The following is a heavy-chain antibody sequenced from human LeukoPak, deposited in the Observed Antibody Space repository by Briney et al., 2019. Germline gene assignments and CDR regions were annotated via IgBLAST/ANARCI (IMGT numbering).Heavy chain of an antibody. CDR2: ISAYNGNT. J-gene: IGHJ3*02. CDR3: ARLPYGQVGGMAFDI. CDR1: GYTFTSYG. V-gene: IGHV1-18*01. D-gene: IGHD4-17*01. Sequence: ASVKVSCKASGYTFTSYGISCVRQAPGQGLEWMGWISAYNGNTNYAQKFQGRVTITADESTSTAYMELSSLRSEDTAVYYCARLPYGQVGGMAFDIWGQGTMVTVSS.